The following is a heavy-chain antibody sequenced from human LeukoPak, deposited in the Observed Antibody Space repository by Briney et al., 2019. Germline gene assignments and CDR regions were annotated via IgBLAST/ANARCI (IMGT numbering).Heavy chain of an antibody. CDR2: ISGSGGST. D-gene: IGHD4-17*01. J-gene: IGHJ5*02. CDR1: GFTFSSYA. Sequence: GGSLRLSCAASGFTFSSYAMSWVRQAPGKGLEWVSAISGSGGSTYYADSVKGRFTISRDNSKNTLYLQMNSLRAGDTAVYYCAKDRGTVTTYNWFDPWGQGTLVTVSS. V-gene: IGHV3-23*01. CDR3: AKDRGTVTTYNWFDP.